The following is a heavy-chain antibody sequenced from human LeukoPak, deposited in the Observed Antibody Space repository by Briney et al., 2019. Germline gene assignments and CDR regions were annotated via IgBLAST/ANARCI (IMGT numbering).Heavy chain of an antibody. CDR3: ARGDVLLAGRWYDFWSGYYYSDYYYGMDV. CDR1: GYTFTSYA. D-gene: IGHD3-3*01. V-gene: IGHV1-3*01. J-gene: IGHJ6*02. CDR2: INAGNGDT. Sequence: ASVKVSCKASGYTFTSYAMHWVRQAPGQRLEWMGWINAGNGDTRYSQKFQDRVTITRDTSASTAFMELSSLRSEDTAVYYCARGDVLLAGRWYDFWSGYYYSDYYYGMDVWGQGTTVTVSS.